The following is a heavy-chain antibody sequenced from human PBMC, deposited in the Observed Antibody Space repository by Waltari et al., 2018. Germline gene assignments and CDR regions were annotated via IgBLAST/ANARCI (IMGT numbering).Heavy chain of an antibody. D-gene: IGHD4-4*01. CDR2: IYHSGST. CDR3: ARDSEMTTVTTGWFDP. V-gene: IGHV4-38-2*02. J-gene: IGHJ5*02. CDR1: GYSISSGSH. Sequence: QVQLQESGPGLAKPSETLSLTCSVSGYSISSGSHWGWIRPPPGEGLEWIGSIYHSGSTYYNPSLKSRVTISVDTSKNQFSLKLSSVTAADTAVYYCARDSEMTTVTTGWFDPWGQGTLVTVSS.